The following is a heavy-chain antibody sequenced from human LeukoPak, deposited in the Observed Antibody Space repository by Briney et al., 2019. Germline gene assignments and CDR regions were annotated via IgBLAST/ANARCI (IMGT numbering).Heavy chain of an antibody. CDR2: ISHHGSNE. CDR1: GFTFSTYP. V-gene: IGHV3-30*14. Sequence: GGSLRLSCEASGFTFSTYPMHWVRQAPDKGLEWVAMISHHGSNEYYADSVKGRFTISRDNSKNTLYLQMNNPRVEDTAIYYCARLHDTTGYYHYFDSWGQGTLVTVSS. CDR3: ARLHDTTGYYHYFDS. J-gene: IGHJ4*02. D-gene: IGHD3-9*01.